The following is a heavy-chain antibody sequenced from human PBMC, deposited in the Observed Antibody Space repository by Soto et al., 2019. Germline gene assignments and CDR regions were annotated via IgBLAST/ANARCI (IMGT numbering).Heavy chain of an antibody. CDR2: IWYDGSNK. Sequence: QVQLVESGGGVVQPGRSKRLSCAASGFTFSNYGMHWVRQAPGKGLEWVAIIWYDGSNKYHADSVKGRFTISRDNSKNTLYLQMNSLRADDTAVYYCARAPGGAVADFDYWGQGTLVTVSS. CDR3: ARAPGGAVADFDY. CDR1: GFTFSNYG. V-gene: IGHV3-33*01. J-gene: IGHJ4*02. D-gene: IGHD6-19*01.